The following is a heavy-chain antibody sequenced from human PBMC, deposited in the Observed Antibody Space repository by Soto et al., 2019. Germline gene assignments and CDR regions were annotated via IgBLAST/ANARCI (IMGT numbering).Heavy chain of an antibody. Sequence: PGGSLRLSCAASGFTFSSYAMSWVRQAPGKGLEWVSGISGSGGRTYYADSVKGRFTISRDNSKHTLYLQMNSLRAEDTAVYYCAKADDFWSGYHIYYYYGMDVWGQGTRSPSP. D-gene: IGHD3-3*01. CDR2: ISGSGGRT. CDR1: GFTFSSYA. J-gene: IGHJ6*02. CDR3: AKADDFWSGYHIYYYYGMDV. V-gene: IGHV3-23*01.